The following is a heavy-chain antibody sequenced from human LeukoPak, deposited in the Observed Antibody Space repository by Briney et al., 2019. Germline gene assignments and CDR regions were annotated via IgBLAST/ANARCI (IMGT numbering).Heavy chain of an antibody. CDR2: ISYDGSNK. V-gene: IGHV3-30*18. CDR3: AKVPMVRGVDYYYYGMDV. J-gene: IGHJ6*02. D-gene: IGHD3-10*01. Sequence: GGSLRLSCAASGFTFSSYGMHWVRQAPGKGLGWGAVISYDGSNKYYADSAKGRFTISRDNSKNTLYLQMNSLRAEDTAVYYCAKVPMVRGVDYYYYGMDVWGQGTTVTVSS. CDR1: GFTFSSYG.